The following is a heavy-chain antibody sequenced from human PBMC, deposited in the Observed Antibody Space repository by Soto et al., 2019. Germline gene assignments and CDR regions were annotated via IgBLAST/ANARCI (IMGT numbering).Heavy chain of an antibody. CDR3: AKVVGAGNDYYDF. V-gene: IGHV3-23*01. CDR2: ISGNGGST. J-gene: IGHJ4*02. D-gene: IGHD3-22*01. Sequence: GGSLRLSCAASGFTFSSCAMGWVRQAPGKGLEWVSGISGNGGSTYYADSVKGRFTISRDTSKNTLYLQMDSLGAEDTAIYYCAKVVGAGNDYYDFWGQRTLVTVSS. CDR1: GFTFSSCA.